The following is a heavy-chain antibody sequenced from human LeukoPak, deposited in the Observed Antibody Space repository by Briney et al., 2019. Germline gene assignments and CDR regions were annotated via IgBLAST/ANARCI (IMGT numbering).Heavy chain of an antibody. D-gene: IGHD2-8*02. CDR3: ARGFRGGVNY. V-gene: IGHV4-59*01. Sequence: SETLSLTCTVSGVSISSYYWSWIRQPPGKGLEWIGYIYYSGSTNYNPSLKSRVTISLDTSKNQFSLKLSSVTAADTAVYYCARGFRGGVNYWGQGTLVTVSS. J-gene: IGHJ4*02. CDR1: GVSISSYY. CDR2: IYYSGST.